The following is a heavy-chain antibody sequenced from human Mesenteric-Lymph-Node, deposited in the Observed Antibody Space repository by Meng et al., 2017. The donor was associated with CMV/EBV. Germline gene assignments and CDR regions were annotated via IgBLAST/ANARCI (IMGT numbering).Heavy chain of an antibody. CDR2: VSGSGGNT. CDR1: GFTFSSHA. V-gene: IGHV3-23*01. Sequence: SCAASGFTFSSHAMSWVRQAPGRGLEWVSTVSGSGGNTYYADSVKGRFTISRDNSKNTLYLQMNSLRAEDTAVHYCAILISSSWFEDYWGQGTLVTVSS. J-gene: IGHJ4*02. D-gene: IGHD6-13*01. CDR3: AILISSSWFEDY.